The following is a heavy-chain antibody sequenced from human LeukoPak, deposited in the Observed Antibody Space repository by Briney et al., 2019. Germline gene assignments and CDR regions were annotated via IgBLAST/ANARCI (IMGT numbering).Heavy chain of an antibody. Sequence: GGSLRLSCAASGFSFYNFAMSWVRRAPGKGLEWVSAISGSGAGIYYADSVKGRFTISRDNSKNTLYLQMNSLKVEDTAVYYCVKSSRDGDSYDYWGQGTLVTVSS. V-gene: IGHV3-23*01. CDR1: GFSFYNFA. J-gene: IGHJ4*02. CDR3: VKSSRDGDSYDY. D-gene: IGHD5-24*01. CDR2: ISGSGAGI.